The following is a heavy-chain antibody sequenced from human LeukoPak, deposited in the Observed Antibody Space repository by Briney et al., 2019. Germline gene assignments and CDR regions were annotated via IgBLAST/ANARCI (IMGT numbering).Heavy chain of an antibody. CDR2: INHSGST. CDR3: ARGPLRYCSSTSCYRGQFDY. Sequence: PSETLSLTCAVYGGSFSGYYWSWIRQPPGKGLEWIGEINHSGSTNYNPSLKSRVTISVDTSKNQFSLKLSSVTAADKAVYYCARGPLRYCSSTSCYRGQFDYWGQGTLVTVSS. J-gene: IGHJ4*02. V-gene: IGHV4-34*01. D-gene: IGHD2-2*01. CDR1: GGSFSGYY.